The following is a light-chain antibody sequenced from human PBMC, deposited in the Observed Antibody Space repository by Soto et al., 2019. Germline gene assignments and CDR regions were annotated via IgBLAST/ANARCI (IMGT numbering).Light chain of an antibody. CDR3: QQYNRWPPIT. Sequence: EIVMTQSPATLSVSPGERATLSCRASQSVWSSLAWYQQKPGQPPSLLIYDASTRATGIPARFSGSGSGTEFTLTISSLQSEDFAVYYCQQYNRWPPITFGQGTRLEIK. J-gene: IGKJ5*01. CDR2: DAS. CDR1: QSVWSS. V-gene: IGKV3-15*01.